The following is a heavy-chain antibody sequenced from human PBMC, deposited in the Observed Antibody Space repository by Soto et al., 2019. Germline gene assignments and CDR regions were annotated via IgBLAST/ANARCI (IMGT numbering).Heavy chain of an antibody. J-gene: IGHJ6*02. V-gene: IGHV3-53*01. CDR2: IYSGGST. Sequence: SLRLSCAASGFTVSSNYMSWVRQAPGKGLEWVSVIYSGGSTYYADSVKGRFTISRDNSKNTLYLQMNSLRAEDTAVYYCARDVTRSSGWFHKKRGYYYYGMDVWPRDHGHRLL. D-gene: IGHD6-19*01. CDR3: ARDVTRSSGWFHKKRGYYYYGMDV. CDR1: GFTVSSNY.